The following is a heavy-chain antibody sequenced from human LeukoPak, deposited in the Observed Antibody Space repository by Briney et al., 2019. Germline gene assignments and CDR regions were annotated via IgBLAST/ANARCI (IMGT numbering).Heavy chain of an antibody. CDR3: TGYSAGWSSGGGY. CDR2: IYYSGTT. J-gene: IGHJ4*02. CDR1: GVSISSLTYY. V-gene: IGHV4-39*01. Sequence: SETLSLTCTVSGVSISSLTYYWGWIRQPPGKGLEWIASIYYSGTTYYSPSLKSRVAISVNRSNNQFSLRLSSVTAADTAVYFCTGYSAGWSSGGGYWGQGTVVTVSS. D-gene: IGHD6-19*01.